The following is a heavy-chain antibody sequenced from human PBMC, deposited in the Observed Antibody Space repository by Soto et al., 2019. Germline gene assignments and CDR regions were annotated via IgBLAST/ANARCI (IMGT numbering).Heavy chain of an antibody. Sequence: QVQLVQSGAEVKKPGSSVKVSCKTSGGTFSRNIISWVRQAPGQGLEWMGGIIPIFGTTNYAQKFQGRVTITADESTSTAYMELSSLTSEDTAIYYCARDSRDCVTTFRTHYGMDVWGQGTTVTVSS. CDR2: IIPIFGTT. CDR3: ARDSRDCVTTFRTHYGMDV. D-gene: IGHD2-2*01. J-gene: IGHJ6*02. CDR1: GGTFSRNI. V-gene: IGHV1-69*01.